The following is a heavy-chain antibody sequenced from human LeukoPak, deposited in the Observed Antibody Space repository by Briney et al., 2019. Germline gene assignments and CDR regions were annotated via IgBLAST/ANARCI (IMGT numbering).Heavy chain of an antibody. CDR1: GFTFTSYI. CDR3: ARGSPRRPPDD. Sequence: QPGGSLRLSCAASGFTFTSYIMNWARQAPGKGLEWVAVVSYDGNDKYYADSVKGRFTISRDNSNNTLHLQMNSLRTEDTAVYYCARGSPRRPPDDWGQGTLVTVSS. CDR2: VSYDGNDK. J-gene: IGHJ4*02. V-gene: IGHV3-30-3*01. D-gene: IGHD3-10*01.